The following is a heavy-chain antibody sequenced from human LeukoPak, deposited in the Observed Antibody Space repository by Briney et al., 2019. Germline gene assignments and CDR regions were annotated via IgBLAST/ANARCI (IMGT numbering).Heavy chain of an antibody. CDR2: ISGSGGST. Sequence: GGSLRLSCAASGFTFSSYAMSWVRQAPGKGLEWVSAISGSGGSTYYADSVKGRFTISRDNSKNTLYLQMNSLRAEDTAVYYCQTAGEDSSRYFSSYWGQGTLVSVSS. J-gene: IGHJ4*02. CDR1: GFTFSSYA. D-gene: IGHD3-22*01. CDR3: QTAGEDSSRYFSSY. V-gene: IGHV3-23*01.